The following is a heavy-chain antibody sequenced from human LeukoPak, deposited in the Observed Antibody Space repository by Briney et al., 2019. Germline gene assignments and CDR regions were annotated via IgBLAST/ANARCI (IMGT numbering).Heavy chain of an antibody. CDR3: ARSRSGYSYDHAAFEI. V-gene: IGHV4-59*01. CDR1: GGSMSTYY. Sequence: SDTLPLTCTVSGGSMSTYYWSWIRQPPGKGLEWMAYVDCRGSTTYNPSLRSRVTISVDTSRNQFSLKLSSVTAADTAVYYCARSRSGYSYDHAAFEIWGQGTMVTVSS. CDR2: VDCRGST. J-gene: IGHJ3*02. D-gene: IGHD5-18*01.